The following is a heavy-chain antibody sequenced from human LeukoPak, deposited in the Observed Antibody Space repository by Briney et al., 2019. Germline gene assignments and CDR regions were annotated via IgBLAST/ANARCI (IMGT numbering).Heavy chain of an antibody. D-gene: IGHD1-20*01. CDR2: ISFSGSTI. V-gene: IGHV3-11*04. CDR1: GFTVSDYY. J-gene: IGHJ4*02. CDR3: ARGFNWNYCDY. Sequence: GGSLRLSCAASGFTVSDYYMTWIRQAPGKGLDWVSYISFSGSTIYYADSVKGRFIISRDTAKNSLYLQMNSLRAEDTAVYYCARGFNWNYCDYWGQGTLVTVSS.